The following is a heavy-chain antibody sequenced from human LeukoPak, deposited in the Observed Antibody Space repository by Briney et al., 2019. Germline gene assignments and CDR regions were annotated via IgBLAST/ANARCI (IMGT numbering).Heavy chain of an antibody. J-gene: IGHJ4*02. CDR1: GFTLSSYG. D-gene: IGHD3-10*01. CDR3: ARDPITMVRGVDY. CDR2: MRYDGSNI. Sequence: GGSLRLSCAASGFTLSSYGMHWVRQAPGKGLEWVAFMRYDGSNIYYADSVQGRFTISRDNSKNTLYLQMNSLRSEDTAVYYCARDPITMVRGVDYWGQGTLVTVSS. V-gene: IGHV3-30*02.